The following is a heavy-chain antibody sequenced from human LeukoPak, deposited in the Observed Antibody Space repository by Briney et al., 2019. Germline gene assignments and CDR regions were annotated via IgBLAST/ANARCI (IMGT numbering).Heavy chain of an antibody. D-gene: IGHD6-13*01. Sequence: ASVKVSCKASGYTFTSYDINWVRQATGQGLEWMGWMNPNSGNTGYAQKLQGRVTMTTDTSTSTAYMELRSLRSDDTAVYYCARVGFSLSSSWFDPWGQGTLVTVSS. V-gene: IGHV1-8*01. J-gene: IGHJ5*02. CDR3: ARVGFSLSSSWFDP. CDR1: GYTFTSYD. CDR2: MNPNSGNT.